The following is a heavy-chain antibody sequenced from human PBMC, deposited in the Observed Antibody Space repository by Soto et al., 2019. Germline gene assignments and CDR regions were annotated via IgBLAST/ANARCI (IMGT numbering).Heavy chain of an antibody. V-gene: IGHV1-8*01. D-gene: IGHD6-19*01. Sequence: GASVKVSCKASGYTFTSYDINWVRQATGQGLEWMGWVNPNSGNTGYAQKFQGRVTMTRNTSISTAYMELSSLRSEDTAVYYCARAGIAVVIFDYWGQGTLVTVSS. CDR2: VNPNSGNT. J-gene: IGHJ4*02. CDR1: GYTFTSYD. CDR3: ARAGIAVVIFDY.